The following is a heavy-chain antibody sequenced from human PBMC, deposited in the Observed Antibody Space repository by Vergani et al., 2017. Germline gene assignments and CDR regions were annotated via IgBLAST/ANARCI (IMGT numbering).Heavy chain of an antibody. Sequence: QVQLVQSGAEVKKPGASVKVSCKASGYTFTSYYMHWVRQAPGQGLEWMGIINPSGGSTSYAQKFQGRVTMTRDTSTSTVYMELSSLRSEEPAVYYCARGLRYCSSTSCYKAPDGAASLVGYWGQGTLVTVSS. D-gene: IGHD2-2*02. CDR3: ARGLRYCSSTSCYKAPDGAASLVGY. V-gene: IGHV1-46*01. CDR2: INPSGGST. J-gene: IGHJ4*02. CDR1: GYTFTSYY.